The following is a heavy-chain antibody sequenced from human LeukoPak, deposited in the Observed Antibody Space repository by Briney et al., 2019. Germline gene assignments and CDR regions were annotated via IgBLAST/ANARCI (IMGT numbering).Heavy chain of an antibody. CDR1: GFTFSGSA. Sequence: PGGSLRLSCAASGFTFSGSAMHWVRQASGKGLEWVGRIRSKANSYATAYAVSVKGRFTISRDDSKNTAYLQMNSLKTEDTAVYYCTRHTGYNSVDYWGQGTLVTVSS. CDR2: IRSKANSYAT. V-gene: IGHV3-73*01. D-gene: IGHD5-24*01. CDR3: TRHTGYNSVDY. J-gene: IGHJ4*02.